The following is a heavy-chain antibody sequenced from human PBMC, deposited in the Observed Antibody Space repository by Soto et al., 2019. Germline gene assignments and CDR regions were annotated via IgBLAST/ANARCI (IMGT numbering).Heavy chain of an antibody. CDR1: GFTFSSYA. CDR2: ISDSSSTI. J-gene: IGHJ5*02. V-gene: IGHV3-48*01. D-gene: IGHD1-1*01. CDR3: ARDYWTRTRSSDDL. Sequence: GGSLRLSCAASGFTFSSYAMNWVRQAPGKGLEWVSYISDSSSTIYYADSVRGRFTVSRDNAKNSLYLQMNSLRAEDTAVYYCARDYWTRTRSSDDLWGQGTLVTVSS.